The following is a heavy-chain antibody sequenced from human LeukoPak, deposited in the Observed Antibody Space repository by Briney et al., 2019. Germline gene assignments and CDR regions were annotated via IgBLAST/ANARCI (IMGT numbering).Heavy chain of an antibody. CDR3: AHTQYLWYQLTKNWFDP. J-gene: IGHJ5*02. D-gene: IGHD2-2*01. Sequence: GPTLVNPTQTLTLTCTFSGFSLSTSGVGVGWIRQPPGKALEGLALIYWSDDKRYSPSLKSRLTITKDTSKNQVVLTMTNMDPVDTATYYCAHTQYLWYQLTKNWFDPWGQGTLVTVSS. V-gene: IGHV2-5*01. CDR1: GFSLSTSGVG. CDR2: IYWSDDK.